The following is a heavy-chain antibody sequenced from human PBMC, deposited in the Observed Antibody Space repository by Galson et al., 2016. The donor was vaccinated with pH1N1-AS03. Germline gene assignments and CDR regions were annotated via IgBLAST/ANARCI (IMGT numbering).Heavy chain of an antibody. CDR1: GFTFSSYS. Sequence: SLRLSCAASGFTFSSYSMSWVRQAPGKGLEWVSTSGSGGSTHYADSVKGRFTISRDNSKNTLYVQMNSLRAEDTAVYYCAKLRGQLSYNWYFDLWGRGTLVTVSS. V-gene: IGHV3-23*01. D-gene: IGHD6-13*01. CDR3: AKLRGQLSYNWYFDL. J-gene: IGHJ2*01. CDR2: SGSGGST.